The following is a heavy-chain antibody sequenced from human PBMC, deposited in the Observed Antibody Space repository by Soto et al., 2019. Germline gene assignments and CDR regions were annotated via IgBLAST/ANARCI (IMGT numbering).Heavy chain of an antibody. CDR3: ARRSAAVSNAFDI. J-gene: IGHJ3*02. CDR1: GFTFSDHY. V-gene: IGHV3-72*01. D-gene: IGHD6-13*01. Sequence: EVQVVESGGGLVQPGGSLRLSCAGSGFTFSDHYMDWVRQAPGKGLEWVGRSRNKAKKYSTEYAASVKGRFTVSRDDSKNSLYLQMNSLKTEDTAVYYCARRSAAVSNAFDIWGRGTMVTVSS. CDR2: SRNKAKKYST.